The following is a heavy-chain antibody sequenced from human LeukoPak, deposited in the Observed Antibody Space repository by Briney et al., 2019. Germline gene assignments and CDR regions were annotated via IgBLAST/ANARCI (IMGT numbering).Heavy chain of an antibody. D-gene: IGHD3-22*01. CDR3: ARFLYYYDSSGSKGAFDI. Sequence: SETLSLTCTVSGGSISSYYWSWIRQPAGKGLEWIGRIYTSGSTNYNPSLKSRVTMSVDTSKNQFSLKLSSVTAADTAVYYCARFLYYYDSSGSKGAFDIWGQGTMVTVSS. V-gene: IGHV4-4*07. CDR1: GGSISSYY. J-gene: IGHJ3*02. CDR2: IYTSGST.